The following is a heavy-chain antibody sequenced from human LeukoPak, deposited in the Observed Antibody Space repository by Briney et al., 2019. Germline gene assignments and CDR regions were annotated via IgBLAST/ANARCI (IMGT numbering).Heavy chain of an antibody. CDR3: ARVSLGNNYGSGSYDY. V-gene: IGHV3-21*01. J-gene: IGHJ4*02. D-gene: IGHD3-10*01. Sequence: GESLRLSCAASGFTFSSYNMNWVRQAPGKGLEWVSSINSGSTYINYADSVKGRFTISRDNAENSLYLQMSSLRAEDTAVYYCARVSLGNNYGSGSYDYWGQGTLVTVSS. CDR2: INSGSTYI. CDR1: GFTFSSYN.